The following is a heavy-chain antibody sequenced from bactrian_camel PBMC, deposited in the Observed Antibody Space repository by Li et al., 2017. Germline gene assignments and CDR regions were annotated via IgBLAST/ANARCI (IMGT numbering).Heavy chain of an antibody. CDR2: MHSVGSE. CDR1: EDISTFFV. Sequence: WSLELSCVASEDISTFFVGWFRQVPGKEREAIAIMHSVGSETYADSVTGRVTISRDNGKNTAFLEMNSLKPEDTAMYYCAARWGVVGSCPRPEGSLQAATLERGQGTQVTVS. V-gene: IGHV3S53*01. CDR3: AARWGVVGSCPRPEGSLQAATLE. J-gene: IGHJ4*01. D-gene: IGHD4*01.